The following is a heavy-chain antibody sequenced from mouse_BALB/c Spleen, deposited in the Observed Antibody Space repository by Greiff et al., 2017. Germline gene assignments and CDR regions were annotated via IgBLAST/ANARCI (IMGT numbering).Heavy chain of an antibody. V-gene: IGHV2-6-5*01. J-gene: IGHJ3*01. Sequence: VKLMESGPGLVAPSQSLSITCTVSGFSLTDYGVSWIRQPPGKGLEWLGVIWGGGSTYYNSALKSRLSISKDNSKSQVFLKMNSLQTDDTAMYYCAKHRSYGYDGGVFAYWGQGTLVTVSA. CDR3: AKHRSYGYDGGVFAY. CDR1: GFSLTDYG. D-gene: IGHD2-2*01. CDR2: IWGGGST.